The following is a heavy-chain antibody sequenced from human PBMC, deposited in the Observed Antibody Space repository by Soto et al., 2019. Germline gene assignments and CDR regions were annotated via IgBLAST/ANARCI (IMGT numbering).Heavy chain of an antibody. D-gene: IGHD1-20*01. CDR2: IKNKMEGGTT. CDR1: GFTLSNAW. J-gene: IGHJ4*02. Sequence: GGSLRLSCGASGFTLSNAWVSWVRQAQGKGLEWVGRIKNKMEGGTTDYAGPGKGRLTISRDDSKNMLYLQMNSLISDDTSVYYCAPKWNVDFWGQGTQVTFS. V-gene: IGHV3-15*01. CDR3: APKWNVDF.